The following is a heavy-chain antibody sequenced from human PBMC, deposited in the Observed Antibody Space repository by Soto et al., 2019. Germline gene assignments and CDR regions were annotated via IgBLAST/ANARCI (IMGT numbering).Heavy chain of an antibody. CDR2: ITGNSEYK. Sequence: PGRPLRLACLVLVVSFSDYSMNWVRRAPGKGLEWVSLITGNSEYKYYAGSVKGRFTVSRDNAKNSLYLQMNSLTVEDTAVYYCARSGELLQTFDSWGQGTLVTVSS. J-gene: IGHJ4*02. CDR3: ARSGELLQTFDS. D-gene: IGHD1-26*01. V-gene: IGHV3-21*06. CDR1: VVSFSDYS.